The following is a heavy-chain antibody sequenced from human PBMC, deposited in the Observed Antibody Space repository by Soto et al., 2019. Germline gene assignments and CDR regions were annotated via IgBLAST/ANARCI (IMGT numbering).Heavy chain of an antibody. Sequence: QVQLQESGPGLVKPSDTLSLTCAVSGYSISSSNWWGWIRQPPGKGLEWIGYIYYTGSTHYNPSRKGRVTMAVATSKNQFALKLSSVTAVDTAVYYCARINPGAGYYSAMDVWGQGTTVTVSS. CDR3: ARINPGAGYYSAMDV. CDR1: GYSISSSNW. V-gene: IGHV4-28*01. CDR2: IYYTGST. D-gene: IGHD3-10*01. J-gene: IGHJ6*02.